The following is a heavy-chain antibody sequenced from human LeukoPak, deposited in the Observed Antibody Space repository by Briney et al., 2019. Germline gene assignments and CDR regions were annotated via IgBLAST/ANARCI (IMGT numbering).Heavy chain of an antibody. Sequence: GGSLRLSCAASGFTFSSYAMHWVRQAPGKGLEWVAVISYDGSNKYYADSVKGRFTISRDNPKNTLYLQMNSLRAEDTAVYYCARVKDIVVVTAITAFDIWGQGTMVTVSS. CDR1: GFTFSSYA. CDR2: ISYDGSNK. V-gene: IGHV3-30-3*01. CDR3: ARVKDIVVVTAITAFDI. D-gene: IGHD2-21*02. J-gene: IGHJ3*02.